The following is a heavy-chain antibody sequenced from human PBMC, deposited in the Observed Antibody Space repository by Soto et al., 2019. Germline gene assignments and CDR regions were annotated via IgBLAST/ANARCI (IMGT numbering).Heavy chain of an antibody. CDR2: IYYSGST. CDR3: ARDFDCADGVCYTGYYYYGLDV. V-gene: IGHV4-59*12. D-gene: IGHD2-8*01. J-gene: IGHJ6*02. Sequence: PSETLSLTCTVSGGSISSYYWSWIRQPPGKGLEWIGYIYYSGSTNYNPSLKSRVTISVDTSKNQFSLKLSSVTAADTAVYYCARDFDCADGVCYTGYYYYGLDVWGQGTTVTVSS. CDR1: GGSISSYY.